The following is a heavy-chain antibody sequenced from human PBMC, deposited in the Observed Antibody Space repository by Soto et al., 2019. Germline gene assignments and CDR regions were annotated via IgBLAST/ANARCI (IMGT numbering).Heavy chain of an antibody. CDR1: GGSFSGYY. CDR2: INHSGST. J-gene: IGHJ6*02. V-gene: IGHV4-34*01. D-gene: IGHD3-9*01. CDR3: ARAPITPATGYLYYGMDG. Sequence: LSLTCAVYGGSFSGYYWSWIRQPPGKGLEWIGEINHSGSTNCNPSLKSRVTISVDTSKNQFSLKLSSVTAADTAVYYCARAPITPATGYLYYGMDGWGQGTTVIVSS.